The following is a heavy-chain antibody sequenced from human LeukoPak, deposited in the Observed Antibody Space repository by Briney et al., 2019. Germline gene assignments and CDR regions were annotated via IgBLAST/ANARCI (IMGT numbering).Heavy chain of an antibody. CDR2: IYYSGST. J-gene: IGHJ4*02. Sequence: SETLSLTCTVSGGSISSSSYYWGWIRQPPGKGLEWIGSIYYSGSTYYNPSLKSRVTISVDTSKNQFSLKLSSVTAADTAVYYCARDRGWLHYYDSGYHFDYWGQGTLVTVSS. D-gene: IGHD3-22*01. V-gene: IGHV4-39*07. CDR3: ARDRGWLHYYDSGYHFDY. CDR1: GGSISSSSYY.